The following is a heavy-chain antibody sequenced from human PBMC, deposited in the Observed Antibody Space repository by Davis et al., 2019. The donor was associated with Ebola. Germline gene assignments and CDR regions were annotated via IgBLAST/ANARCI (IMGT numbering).Heavy chain of an antibody. J-gene: IGHJ4*02. Sequence: MPSETLSLTCTVSGGSVSSGSYYWSWIRQPPGKGLEWIGYIYYSGSTNYNPSLKSRVTISLDTSNNRFSLNLSSVTAADTAVYYCARAGITWIQGVSPYYFDSWGQGALVTVSS. CDR1: GGSVSSGSYY. D-gene: IGHD3-10*01. CDR3: ARAGITWIQGVSPYYFDS. V-gene: IGHV4-61*01. CDR2: IYYSGST.